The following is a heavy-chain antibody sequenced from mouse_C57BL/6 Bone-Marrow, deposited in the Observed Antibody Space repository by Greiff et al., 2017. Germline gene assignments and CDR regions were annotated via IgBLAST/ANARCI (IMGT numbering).Heavy chain of an antibody. CDR2: INPYNGGT. D-gene: IGHD2-1*01. CDR3: ARESTMVTKYWYFDV. J-gene: IGHJ1*03. CDR1: GYTFTDYY. Sequence: DVQLQESGPVLVKPGASVKMSCKASGYTFTDYYMNWVKQSHGKSLEWIGVINPYNGGTSYNQKFKGKATLTVDKSSSTAYMELNSLTSEDSAVYYCARESTMVTKYWYFDVWGTGTTVTVSS. V-gene: IGHV1-19*01.